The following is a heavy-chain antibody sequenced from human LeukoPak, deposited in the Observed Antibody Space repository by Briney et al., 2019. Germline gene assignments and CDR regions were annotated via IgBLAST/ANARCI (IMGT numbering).Heavy chain of an antibody. Sequence: ASVKVSCKASGYTFSIYGISWVRQAPGQGLEWMGWINPNSGGTNYAQKFQGRVTMTRDTSISTAYMELSRLRSDDTAVYYCARGRYYYDSSGWLRNSWFDPWGQGTLVTVSS. CDR2: INPNSGGT. J-gene: IGHJ5*02. V-gene: IGHV1-2*02. D-gene: IGHD3-22*01. CDR1: GYTFSIYG. CDR3: ARGRYYYDSSGWLRNSWFDP.